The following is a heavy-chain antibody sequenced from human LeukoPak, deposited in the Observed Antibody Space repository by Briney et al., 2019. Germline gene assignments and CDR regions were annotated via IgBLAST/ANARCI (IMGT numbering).Heavy chain of an antibody. V-gene: IGHV3-7*01. CDR2: MNKDGGEK. CDR3: AGLGITMIGGV. CDR1: RFTFSNYW. Sequence: PGGSLRLSCVGSRFTFSNYWMTWVRQAPGKGLERVANMNKDGGEKYYMESVKGRFTISRDNAKNSLYLQMNSLRAEDTAVYYCAGLGITMIGGVWGKGTTVTISS. D-gene: IGHD3-10*02. J-gene: IGHJ6*04.